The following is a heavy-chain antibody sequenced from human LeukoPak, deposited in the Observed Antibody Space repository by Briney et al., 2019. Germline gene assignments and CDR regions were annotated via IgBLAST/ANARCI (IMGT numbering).Heavy chain of an antibody. CDR2: IYTSGST. CDR3: ARREGRAGYYFDY. J-gene: IGHJ4*02. V-gene: IGHV4-61*02. D-gene: IGHD3-10*01. Sequence: SQTLSLTCTVSGGSISSGSYYWSWIRQPAGKGLEWIGRIYTSGSTNYNPSLKSRVTISVDTSKNQFSLKLSSVTAADTAVYYCARREGRAGYYFDYWGQGTLVTVSS. CDR1: GGSISSGSYY.